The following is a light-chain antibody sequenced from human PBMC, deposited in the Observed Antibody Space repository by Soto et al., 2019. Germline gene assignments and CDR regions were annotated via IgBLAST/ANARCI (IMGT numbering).Light chain of an antibody. CDR1: SSVVGAYNY. Sequence: QSVLTQPASVSGSPGLSITISCTGTSSVVGAYNYDSWYQQYPGEAPKVIIYDVSHRPAGVSNRFSGSKSGNTASLTISGLQTHDEADYYCSSYISATTYVFGTGTKVTVL. CDR3: SSYISATTYV. CDR2: DVS. V-gene: IGLV2-14*01. J-gene: IGLJ1*01.